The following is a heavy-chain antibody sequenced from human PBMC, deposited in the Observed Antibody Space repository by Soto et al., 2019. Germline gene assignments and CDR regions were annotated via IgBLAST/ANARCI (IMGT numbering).Heavy chain of an antibody. CDR1: GGSINNNF. CDR3: ARDLFGGYCLDY. V-gene: IGHV4-59*01. J-gene: IGHJ4*02. Sequence: SETLSLTCTVSGGSINNNFWGWIRQPPGKGLEWIGYVYHDGHTDYNPSLESRVTIAVDTSKNQFSLRLTSVTAADTAVYYCARDLFGGYCLDYWGQGALVTVS. D-gene: IGHD5-12*01. CDR2: VYHDGHT.